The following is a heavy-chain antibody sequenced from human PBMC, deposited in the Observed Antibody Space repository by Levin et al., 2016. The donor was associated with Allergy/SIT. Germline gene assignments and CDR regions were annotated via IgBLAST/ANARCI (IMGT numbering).Heavy chain of an antibody. V-gene: IGHV3-66*02. J-gene: IGHJ4*02. Sequence: WIRQPPGKGLEWVSVIYSGGTTQFADSVKGRFTISRDSSKNTIYLEMDVLGPEESAVYYCASFNGGYAQYWGQGTLVTVSS. CDR2: IYSGGTT. D-gene: IGHD5-12*01. CDR3: ASFNGGYAQY.